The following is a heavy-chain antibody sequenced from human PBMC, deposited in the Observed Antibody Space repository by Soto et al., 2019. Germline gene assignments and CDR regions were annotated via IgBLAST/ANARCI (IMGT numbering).Heavy chain of an antibody. J-gene: IGHJ6*02. V-gene: IGHV4-34*01. CDR3: ARGRSLRYCSSTSCYLPHFYYYYYGMDV. CDR1: GASLRGYF. D-gene: IGHD2-2*01. Sequence: LSLTCGVHGASLRGYFWTWIREAPGKGLEWLAEINHSGSTNYNPSLKSRVTISVDTSKNQFSLKLSSVTAADTAVYYCARGRSLRYCSSTSCYLPHFYYYYYGMDVWGQGTTVTVSS. CDR2: INHSGST.